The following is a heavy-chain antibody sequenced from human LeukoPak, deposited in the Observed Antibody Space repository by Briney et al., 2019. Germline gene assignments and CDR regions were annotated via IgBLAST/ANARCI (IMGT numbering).Heavy chain of an antibody. CDR2: ISYDGSNK. J-gene: IGHJ4*02. D-gene: IGHD3-10*01. CDR1: GFTFSSYG. V-gene: IGHV3-30*18. CDR3: AKGHINSGSYYYFDY. Sequence: PGRSLRLSCAASGFTFSSYGMHWVRQAPGKGLEWVAVISYDGSNKYYADSVKGRFTISRDNSKNTLYLQMNSLRAEDTAVYYCAKGHINSGSYYYFDYWGRGTLVTVSS.